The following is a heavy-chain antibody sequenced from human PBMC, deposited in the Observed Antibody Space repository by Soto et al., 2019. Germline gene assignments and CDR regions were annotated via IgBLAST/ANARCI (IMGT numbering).Heavy chain of an antibody. J-gene: IGHJ4*02. CDR2: ISPYNGKT. CDR3: ARVDDYVWGSFCP. D-gene: IGHD3-16*01. V-gene: IGHV1-18*04. CDR1: CYTCTTHG. Sequence: ASVKVSFKASCYTCTTHGISWVRQATGQGLEWMGWISPYNGKTTYAQKDEGRVTMTTDTSTRTAYMELRGLRSDDTAVYYCARVDDYVWGSFCPWGKGTQFTVSS.